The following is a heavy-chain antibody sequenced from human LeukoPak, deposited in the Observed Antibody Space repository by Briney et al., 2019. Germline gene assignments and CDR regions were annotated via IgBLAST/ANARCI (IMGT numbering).Heavy chain of an antibody. CDR3: ARHFYGSGTYYHFDY. Sequence: GASVKVSCKASGYSFPSYGISWMRQAPGQGPEWMGWISPYNDNTNYAQKLQGRATLTTDTSTSTAYMELRSLRSDDTAVYYCARHFYGSGTYYHFDYWGQGTLVTVSS. J-gene: IGHJ4*02. D-gene: IGHD3-10*01. CDR2: ISPYNDNT. V-gene: IGHV1-18*01. CDR1: GYSFPSYG.